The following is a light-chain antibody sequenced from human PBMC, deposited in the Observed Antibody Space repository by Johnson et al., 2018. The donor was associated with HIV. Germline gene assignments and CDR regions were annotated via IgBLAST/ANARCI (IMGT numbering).Light chain of an antibody. CDR2: ENN. Sequence: QSVLTQPPSVSAAPGQKVTIYCSGSSSNIGDNYVSWYQQLPGTAPKLLIYENNKRPSGIPDRFSGSKSGTSATLGIAGLQTGDEADYYCGTWDNSLTTGAVFGTGNKVTVL. V-gene: IGLV1-51*02. J-gene: IGLJ1*01. CDR1: SSNIGDNY. CDR3: GTWDNSLTTGAV.